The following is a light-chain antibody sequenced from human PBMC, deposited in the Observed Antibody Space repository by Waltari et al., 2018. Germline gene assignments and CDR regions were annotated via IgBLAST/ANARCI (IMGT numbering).Light chain of an antibody. V-gene: IGLV2-8*01. CDR1: SSDVGAYDY. Sequence: QSALTQPPSASGSPGQSVTISCTGTSSDVGAYDYVSWYQHHPDNAPKLIIFEVNKWPSGVPDRFSGSKAGTSATLTVSGLQAEDEADYYCSSYAGTDNFVVFGGGTKLTVL. CDR2: EVN. CDR3: SSYAGTDNFVV. J-gene: IGLJ2*01.